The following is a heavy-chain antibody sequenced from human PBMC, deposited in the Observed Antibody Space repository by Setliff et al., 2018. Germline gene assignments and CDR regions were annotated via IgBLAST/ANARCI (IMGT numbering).Heavy chain of an antibody. CDR3: AREQWLDPPGYYYMDV. J-gene: IGHJ6*03. V-gene: IGHV4-4*07. Sequence: SETLSLTCTVSGGSISSYYWSWIRQPAGKGLEWIGHIYIGGSANYNPSLKSRVTMPIDTSKNQFSLKLNSVTAADMAVYYRAREQWLDPPGYYYMDVWAKGTTVTVSS. D-gene: IGHD6-19*01. CDR1: GGSISSYY. CDR2: IYIGGSA.